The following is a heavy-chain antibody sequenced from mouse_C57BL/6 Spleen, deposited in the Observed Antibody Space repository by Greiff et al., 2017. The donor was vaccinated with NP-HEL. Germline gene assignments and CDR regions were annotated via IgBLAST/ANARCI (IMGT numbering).Heavy chain of an antibody. Sequence: VQLQQSGAELVKPGASVKLSCKASGYTFTEYTIHWVKQRSGQGLEWIGWFYPGSGSIKYNEKFKDKATLTADKSSSTVYMELSRLTSEDSAVYFCARHGQYGNYVGYWYFDVWGTGTTVTVSS. CDR3: ARHGQYGNYVGYWYFDV. V-gene: IGHV1-62-2*01. D-gene: IGHD2-1*01. CDR1: GYTFTEYT. CDR2: FYPGSGSI. J-gene: IGHJ1*03.